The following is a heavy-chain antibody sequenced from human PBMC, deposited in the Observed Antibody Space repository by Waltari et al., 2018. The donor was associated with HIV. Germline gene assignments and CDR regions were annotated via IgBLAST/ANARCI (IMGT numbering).Heavy chain of an antibody. V-gene: IGHV3-7*01. CDR3: AGRSPARRLNWFDP. J-gene: IGHJ5*02. CDR1: GFTFSSYW. Sequence: EVQLVESGGGLVQPGGSLGLSCAASGFTFSSYWMSWVRQAPGKGLEWVANIKQDGSEKYYVDSMKGRFTISRDNAKNSLYLQINSLRAEDTAVYYCAGRSPARRLNWFDPWGQGTLVIVSS. CDR2: IKQDGSEK. D-gene: IGHD2-8*01.